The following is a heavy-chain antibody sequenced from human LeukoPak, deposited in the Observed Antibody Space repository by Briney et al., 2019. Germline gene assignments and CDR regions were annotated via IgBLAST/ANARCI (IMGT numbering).Heavy chain of an antibody. J-gene: IGHJ4*02. CDR1: GDFNTAYY. CDR2: VYYSGST. D-gene: IGHD1-14*01. CDR3: ASNTGTVFDY. Sequence: SETLSLTCTVSGDFNTAYYWSWIRQPPGKGLEWIGYVYYSGSTEYNPSLRSRVTISLEMSKHQFSLDLTSVTAADTAVYYCASNTGTVFDYWGQGALVTVSS. V-gene: IGHV4-59*01.